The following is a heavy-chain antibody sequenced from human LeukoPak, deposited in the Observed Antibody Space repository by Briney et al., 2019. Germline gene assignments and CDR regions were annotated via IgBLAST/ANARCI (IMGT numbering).Heavy chain of an antibody. J-gene: IGHJ6*02. V-gene: IGHV1-69*13. D-gene: IGHD2-15*01. Sequence: GASVKVSCKASGGTFGSYAISWVRQAPGQGLEWMGGIIPIFGTANYAQKFQGRVTITADESTGTAYMELSSLRSEDTAVYYCARGSSLHLYYYGMDVWGQGTTVTVSS. CDR3: ARGSSLHLYYYGMDV. CDR1: GGTFGSYA. CDR2: IIPIFGTA.